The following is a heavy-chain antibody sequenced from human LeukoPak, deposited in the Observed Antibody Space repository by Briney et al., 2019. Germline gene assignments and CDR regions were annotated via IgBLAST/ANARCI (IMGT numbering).Heavy chain of an antibody. D-gene: IGHD6-13*01. CDR2: IKQDGSEK. V-gene: IGHV3-7*01. CDR1: GFTFSTYW. J-gene: IGHJ6*02. Sequence: VGSLRLSCAASGFTFSTYWMSRVRQAPGKGLVWVANIKQDGSEKYYVDSVKGRFTISRDNAKNSLYLQMNSLRAEDTAVYYCARGYFSSSGRGMDVWGQGTTVTVSS. CDR3: ARGYFSSSGRGMDV.